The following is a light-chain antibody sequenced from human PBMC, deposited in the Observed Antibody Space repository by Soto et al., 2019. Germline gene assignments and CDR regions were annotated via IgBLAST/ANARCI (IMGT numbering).Light chain of an antibody. CDR2: GAS. CDR3: QQYSSQPRT. V-gene: IGKV3-20*01. J-gene: IGKJ1*01. Sequence: EIVLTQSPGSLSLSPGERATLSCRASQTVSSNLAWYQQKPGQAPRLLISGASSRATGFPDRFSGSGSGTDFSLTISSLEPEDSAVYYCQQYSSQPRTFGQGIKVEIK. CDR1: QTVSSN.